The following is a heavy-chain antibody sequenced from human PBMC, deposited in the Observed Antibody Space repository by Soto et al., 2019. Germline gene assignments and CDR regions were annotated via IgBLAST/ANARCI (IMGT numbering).Heavy chain of an antibody. J-gene: IGHJ5*02. D-gene: IGHD1-7*01. CDR2: IYWDNDK. Sequence: QITLKESGPALMEPTQTLTLTCSFSGLSLSTPGVGVGWLRQAPGKALECLAIIYWDNDKRYNPSLKTRLTITKDTSKNQVVLPTPYTEPVDPAIYSWAHRVPYSTNYTVGWFDPWGPGTLDTVS. CDR3: AHRVPYSTNYTVGWFDP. V-gene: IGHV2-5*02. CDR1: GLSLSTPGVG.